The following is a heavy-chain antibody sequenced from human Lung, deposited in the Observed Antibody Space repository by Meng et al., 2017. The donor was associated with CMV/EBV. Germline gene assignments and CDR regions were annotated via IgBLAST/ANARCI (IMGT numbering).Heavy chain of an antibody. CDR2: FYYRGNS. CDR1: GGSINSYY. Sequence: HVQLRESGPGLVKPSETLSLTCTVSGGSINSYYWSWIRQPPGQGLEWLGYFYYRGNSNYNPFLKSRVTISVDTSKNLFSLNLTSVTAADAALYYCARGSYLAVEGWGLGTLVTVSS. J-gene: IGHJ4*02. D-gene: IGHD2-21*01. CDR3: ARGSYLAVEG. V-gene: IGHV4-59*01.